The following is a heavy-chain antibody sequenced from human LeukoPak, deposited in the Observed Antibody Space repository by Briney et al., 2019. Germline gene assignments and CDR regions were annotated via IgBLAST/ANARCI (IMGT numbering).Heavy chain of an antibody. D-gene: IGHD3-22*01. CDR1: GYTFTSYD. CDR3: ARGSQYYDSSGRRAYYYYYMDV. J-gene: IGHJ6*03. CDR2: MNPNSGNT. V-gene: IGHV1-8*03. Sequence: ASVKVSCKASGYTFTSYDINWVRQATGQGLEWMGWMNPNSGNTGYAQKFQGRVTITRNTSISTAYMELSSLRSEDTAVYYCARGSQYYDSSGRRAYYYYYMDVWGKGTTVTVSS.